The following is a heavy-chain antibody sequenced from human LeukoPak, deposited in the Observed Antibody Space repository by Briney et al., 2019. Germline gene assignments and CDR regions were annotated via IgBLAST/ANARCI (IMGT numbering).Heavy chain of an antibody. J-gene: IGHJ6*03. CDR2: ISGGGGNT. V-gene: IGHV3-23*01. CDR1: GFTFSSYA. CDR3: ASGLPIAAVGTLGLWPRNYYMDV. D-gene: IGHD6-13*01. Sequence: GGSLRLSCAASGFTFSSYAMSWVRQAPGKGRDWVSAISGGGGNTYYADSLKGRFTIARDNAKNTLFLQMNSLTPEATAVYYCASGLPIAAVGTLGLWPRNYYMDVWGNGSTVTVSS.